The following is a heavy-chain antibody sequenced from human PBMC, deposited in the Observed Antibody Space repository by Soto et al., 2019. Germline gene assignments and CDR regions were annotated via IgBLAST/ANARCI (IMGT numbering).Heavy chain of an antibody. CDR2: LVPLFGGS. CDR1: GDTFLISA. D-gene: IGHD3-16*01. CDR3: ATDLGGSAPVDH. V-gene: IGHV1-69*01. J-gene: IGHJ5*02. Sequence: QVQLAQSGAAVRKPGSSVKVSCKASGDTFLISAVTWLRQVPGQGLEWVGGLVPLFGGSQYGPKFEGRVTFTADESTRTAYMELNHLTSDVTAVYYCATDLGGSAPVDHWGQGTLVTVSS.